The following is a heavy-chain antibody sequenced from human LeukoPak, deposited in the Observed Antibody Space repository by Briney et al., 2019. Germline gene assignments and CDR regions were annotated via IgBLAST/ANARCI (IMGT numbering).Heavy chain of an antibody. J-gene: IGHJ5*02. D-gene: IGHD2/OR15-2a*01. CDR2: INHSGIA. V-gene: IGHV4-34*01. CDR1: GGSFSGYY. Sequence: SETLSLTCAVYGGSFSGYYWSWIRQPPGKGLEWIGEINHSGIANYNPSLKSRVTISVDTSKNQFSLKLSYVTAADTAVYYCARGGRFRIFSNWFDPWGQGTLVTVSS. CDR3: ARGGRFRIFSNWFDP.